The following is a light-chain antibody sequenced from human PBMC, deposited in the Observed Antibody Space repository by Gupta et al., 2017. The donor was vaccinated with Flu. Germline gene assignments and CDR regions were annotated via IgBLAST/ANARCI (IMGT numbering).Light chain of an antibody. CDR2: LGS. CDR3: MQARQTPFT. V-gene: IGKV2-28*01. J-gene: IGKJ3*01. Sequence: VMTQPPLSLPVTPGEPASIPCRSSQSLLHSNGYNFLDWNLQKPGQSPQLLIYLGSNRAAGVPSRFSGSGSGTDFTLKSSRVEAEDVGVYYCMQARQTPFTFGPGTKVEIK. CDR1: QSLLHSNGYNF.